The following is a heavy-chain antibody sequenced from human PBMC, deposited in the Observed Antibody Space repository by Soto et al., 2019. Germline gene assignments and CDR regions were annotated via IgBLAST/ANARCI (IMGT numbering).Heavy chain of an antibody. CDR3: ARDPAYYYGSGSYVYYFDY. J-gene: IGHJ4*02. Sequence: ASVKVSCKASGYTFTSYGISWVRQAPGQGLEWMGWISAYNGNTNYAQKLQGRVTMTTDTSTSTAYMERRSLRSDDTAVYYCARDPAYYYGSGSYVYYFDYWGQGTLVTVSS. CDR2: ISAYNGNT. CDR1: GYTFTSYG. D-gene: IGHD3-10*01. V-gene: IGHV1-18*01.